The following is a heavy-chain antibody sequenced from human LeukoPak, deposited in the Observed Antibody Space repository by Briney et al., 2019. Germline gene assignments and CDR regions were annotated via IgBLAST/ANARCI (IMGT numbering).Heavy chain of an antibody. D-gene: IGHD1/OR15-1a*01. J-gene: IGHJ4*02. CDR3: ARGGLEHPDY. CDR1: GYTFTSYD. Sequence: ASVEVSCKASGYTFTSYDINWVRQATGQGLEWMGWMNPNSGNTGYAQKFQGRVTITRNTSISTAYMELSSLGSEDTAVYYCARGGLEHPDYWGQGTLVTVSS. V-gene: IGHV1-8*03. CDR2: MNPNSGNT.